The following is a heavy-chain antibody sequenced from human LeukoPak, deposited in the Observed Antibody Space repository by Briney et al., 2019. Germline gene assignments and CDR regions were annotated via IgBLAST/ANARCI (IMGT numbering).Heavy chain of an antibody. CDR2: ISSSSSYI. CDR1: GFTFSSYS. Sequence: PGGSLRLSCATSGFTFSSYSMNWVRQAPGKGLEWVSCISSSSSYIYYTDSVKGRFTISRDNAKNSLTLQMNSLRAEDTAVYYCARTYYFASGSYYDEWGFDFWGQGTLVTVSS. V-gene: IGHV3-21*01. D-gene: IGHD3-10*01. CDR3: ARTYYFASGSYYDEWGFDF. J-gene: IGHJ4*02.